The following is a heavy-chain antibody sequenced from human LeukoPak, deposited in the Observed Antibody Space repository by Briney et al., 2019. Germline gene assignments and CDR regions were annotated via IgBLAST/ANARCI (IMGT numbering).Heavy chain of an antibody. V-gene: IGHV4-39*01. D-gene: IGHD3-10*01. J-gene: IGHJ5*02. CDR3: ATLEFGAGRFDP. CDR1: GDSISSSSYY. Sequence: SETLSLTCTVSGDSISSSSYYWGWVRQSPRKGLEWIGSVYFSGLTYYSPSFQSRVTISINRSKNQFSLRLNSVTAADTAVYYCATLEFGAGRFDPWGQETLVTVSS. CDR2: VYFSGLT.